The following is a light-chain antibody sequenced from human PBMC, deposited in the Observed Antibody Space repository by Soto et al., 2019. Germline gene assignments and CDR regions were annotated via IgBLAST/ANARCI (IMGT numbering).Light chain of an antibody. V-gene: IGKV1-39*01. CDR2: AAS. CDR1: QSIDTY. CDR3: QQSYGDPPT. J-gene: IGKJ2*01. Sequence: DIQMTQSPSSLSASVGDRVTITCRASQSIDTYLNWYQQKPGKAPKLLIYAASGLHSGVPARFSGSGSGTEFTLTISSLQPEDFATYYCQQSYGDPPTVGQGTKVDIK.